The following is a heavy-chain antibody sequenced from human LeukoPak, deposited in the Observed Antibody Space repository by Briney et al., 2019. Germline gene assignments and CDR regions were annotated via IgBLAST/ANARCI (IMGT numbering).Heavy chain of an antibody. CDR1: GVSNSSFY. CDR3: ARHSPLAAAGFDY. V-gene: IGHV4-59*08. Sequence: SETLSLTCTVSGVSNSSFYWSWIRQPPGKGLEWIGYFYYGGSTNYNPSLKSRVTISVGTSKNQFSLKLTSVAAADTAVYYCARHSPLAAAGFDYWGQGTLVTVSS. J-gene: IGHJ4*02. CDR2: FYYGGST. D-gene: IGHD6-13*01.